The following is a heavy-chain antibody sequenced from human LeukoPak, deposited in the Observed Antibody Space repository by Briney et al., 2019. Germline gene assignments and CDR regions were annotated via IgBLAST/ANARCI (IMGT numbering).Heavy chain of an antibody. CDR1: GYTFTGYY. J-gene: IGHJ6*03. CDR3: ARDREYQLLYPAYYYYYMDV. V-gene: IGHV1-2*02. Sequence: GASVKVSCKASGYTFTGYYMHWVRQAPGQGLEWMGWINPNSGGTNYAQKFQGRVTMTRDTSISTAYMELSRLRSDDTAVYYCARDREYQLLYPAYYYYYMDVWGKGTTVTISS. CDR2: INPNSGGT. D-gene: IGHD2-2*02.